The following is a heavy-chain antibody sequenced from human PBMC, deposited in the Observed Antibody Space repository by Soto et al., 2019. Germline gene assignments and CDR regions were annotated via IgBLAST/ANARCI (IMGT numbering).Heavy chain of an antibody. J-gene: IGHJ4*02. Sequence: QITLKESGPSLVKPTQTLTLTCTFSGFSLSTSGVGVAWIRQPPGKALEWLALIYWNDDKRYSPSLKSRLTITKDTSKNQVVLTMTIMDPVDTATYYCAHKGGGSGWSYYFDYWGQGTLVTVSS. CDR3: AHKGGGSGWSYYFDY. CDR2: IYWNDDK. D-gene: IGHD6-19*01. V-gene: IGHV2-5*01. CDR1: GFSLSTSGVG.